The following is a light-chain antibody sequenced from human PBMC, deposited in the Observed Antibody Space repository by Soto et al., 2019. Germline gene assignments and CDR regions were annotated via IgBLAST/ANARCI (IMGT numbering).Light chain of an antibody. Sequence: DTQMTQSPSSLSASVGDRVTITCRASQSINTYLNWYQQKPWEAPNLLIYAASSLQSGVPPRFSGSGSETHFTLTINSLQPEDFATYYCQQTARTPYPFGQG. V-gene: IGKV1-39*01. J-gene: IGKJ2*01. CDR1: QSINTY. CDR2: AAS. CDR3: QQTARTPYP.